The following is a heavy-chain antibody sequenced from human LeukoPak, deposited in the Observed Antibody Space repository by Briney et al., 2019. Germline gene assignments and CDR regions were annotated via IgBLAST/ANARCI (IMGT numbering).Heavy chain of an antibody. CDR3: ARGNILSGYCFDF. CDR1: GGSISGYF. Sequence: SETLSLTCAVYGGSISGYFWSWIRQPPGKGLEWVGEIHYTGGTSYNPSLKSRATISIDTSKNQLSLKLSSVTAADTAVYYCARGNILSGYCFDFWGQGALVTVSS. CDR2: IHYTGGT. D-gene: IGHD3-9*01. V-gene: IGHV4-34*01. J-gene: IGHJ4*02.